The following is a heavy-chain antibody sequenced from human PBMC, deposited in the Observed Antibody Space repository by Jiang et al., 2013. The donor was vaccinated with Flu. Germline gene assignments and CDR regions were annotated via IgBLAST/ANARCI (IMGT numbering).Heavy chain of an antibody. CDR2: IWYDGSNK. Sequence: EWVAVIWYDGSNKYYADSVKGRFTISRDNSKNTLYLQMNSLRAEDTAVYYCARDGDLWSGYPYYFDYWGQGTLVTVSS. D-gene: IGHD3-3*01. J-gene: IGHJ4*02. V-gene: IGHV3-33*01. CDR3: ARDGDLWSGYPYYFDY.